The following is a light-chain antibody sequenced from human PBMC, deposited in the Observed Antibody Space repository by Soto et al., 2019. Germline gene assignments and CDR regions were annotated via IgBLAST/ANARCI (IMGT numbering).Light chain of an antibody. CDR2: GAS. CDR3: QQYGSSPFT. Sequence: ERVLTQSPGTLSMSPGERATLSCRASQSVSSSYSAWYQQKPGQAPRLLIYGASRSATGSPDRFSGSGSGTDFTLTISRLEPEDFAVYYCQQYGSSPFTFGPGTKVDIK. J-gene: IGKJ3*01. V-gene: IGKV3-20*01. CDR1: QSVSSSY.